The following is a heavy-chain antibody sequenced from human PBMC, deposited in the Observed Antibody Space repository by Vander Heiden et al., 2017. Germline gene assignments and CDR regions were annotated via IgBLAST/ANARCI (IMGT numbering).Heavy chain of an antibody. Sequence: KKPGSSVKVSCKASGGTFSSYAISWVRQAPGQGLEWMGGIIPIFGTANYAQKFQGRVTITADKSTSTAYMELSSLRSEDTAVYYCASGRRPKPRGAFDIWGQGTMVTVSS. CDR3: ASGRRPKPRGAFDI. CDR1: GGTFSSYA. D-gene: IGHD6-6*01. CDR2: IIPIFGTA. J-gene: IGHJ3*02. V-gene: IGHV1-69*06.